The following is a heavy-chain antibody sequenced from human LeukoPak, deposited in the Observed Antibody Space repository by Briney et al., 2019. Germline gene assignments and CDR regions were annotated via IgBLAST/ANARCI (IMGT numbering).Heavy chain of an antibody. CDR3: ARGTMIVVATEFDY. V-gene: IGHV1-2*02. Sequence: ASVKVSCKASGYTFTGYYMHWVRQAPGQGLEWMGWINPNSGGTNYAQKFRGRVTMTRDTSISTAYMELSRLRSDDTAVYYCARGTMIVVATEFDYWGQGTLVTVSS. J-gene: IGHJ4*02. CDR1: GYTFTGYY. CDR2: INPNSGGT. D-gene: IGHD3-22*01.